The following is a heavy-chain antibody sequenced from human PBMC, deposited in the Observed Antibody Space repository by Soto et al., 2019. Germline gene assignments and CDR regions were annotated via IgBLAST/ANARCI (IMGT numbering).Heavy chain of an antibody. CDR1: GYSFTSYW. CDR2: IYPGDSDT. D-gene: IGHD2-15*01. Sequence: PGESLKISCKGSGYSFTSYWIGWVRQMPGKGLEWMGIIYPGDSDTRYSPSFQGQVTISADKPISTAYLQWSSLKASDTAMYYCARGAPPRYCSGGSCYDTPFYFDYWGQGTLVTVSS. J-gene: IGHJ4*02. CDR3: ARGAPPRYCSGGSCYDTPFYFDY. V-gene: IGHV5-51*01.